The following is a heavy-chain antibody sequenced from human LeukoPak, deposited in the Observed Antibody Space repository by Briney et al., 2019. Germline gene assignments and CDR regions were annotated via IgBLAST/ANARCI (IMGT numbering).Heavy chain of an antibody. J-gene: IGHJ6*02. D-gene: IGHD3-22*01. V-gene: IGHV3-43D*03. CDR2: ISWDGGST. CDR3: AKDKKRSDYYYDSPGWAYGMDV. Sequence: GGSPRLSCAASGFTFDDYAMHWVRQAPGKGLEWVSLISWDGGSTYYADSVKGRFTISRDNSKNSLYLQMNSLRAEDTALYYCAKDKKRSDYYYDSPGWAYGMDVWGQGTTVTVSS. CDR1: GFTFDDYA.